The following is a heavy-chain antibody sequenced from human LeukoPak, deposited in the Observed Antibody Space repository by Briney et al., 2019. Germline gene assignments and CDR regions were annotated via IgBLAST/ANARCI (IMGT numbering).Heavy chain of an antibody. CDR3: ARNGGYSYGYDPYYFDY. V-gene: IGHV3-30*04. CDR2: ISYDGSNK. CDR1: RFTFSSYA. J-gene: IGHJ4*02. D-gene: IGHD5-18*01. Sequence: GGSLRLSCAASRFTFSSYAMHWVRQAPGKGLEWVAVISYDGSNKYYAESVKGRFTISRDNSKDTLYLQMNSLRAEDTAVYYCARNGGYSYGYDPYYFDYWGQGTLVTVSS.